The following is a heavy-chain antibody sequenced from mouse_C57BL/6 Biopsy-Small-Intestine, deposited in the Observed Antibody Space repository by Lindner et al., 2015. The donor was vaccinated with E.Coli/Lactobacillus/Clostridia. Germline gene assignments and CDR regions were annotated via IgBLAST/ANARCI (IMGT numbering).Heavy chain of an antibody. CDR1: GGTFSSYA. CDR3: ARGLYSSGRSSQDAFDI. J-gene: IGHJ3*01. V-gene: IGHV1-81*01. CDR2: IIPIFDTV. Sequence: SVKVSCKASGGTFSSYAFSWVRQAPGQGLEWYGGIIPIFDTVNYAQKFQGRVTITADESTNTVYMELSSLRSEDTAVYYCARGLYSSGRSSQDAFDIWGQGTMVTVS. D-gene: IGHD2-12*01.